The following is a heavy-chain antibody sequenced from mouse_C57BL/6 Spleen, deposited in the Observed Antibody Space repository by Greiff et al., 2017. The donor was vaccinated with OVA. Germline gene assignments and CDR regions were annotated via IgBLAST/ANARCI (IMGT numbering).Heavy chain of an antibody. D-gene: IGHD2-3*01. CDR1: GYTFTSYW. V-gene: IGHV1-52*01. CDR3: ARGEIYDGYYFAY. CDR2: IYPSDSET. Sequence: QVQLQQPGAELVRPGSSVKLSCKASGYTFTSYWMHWVKQRPIQGLEWIGNIYPSDSETHYNQKFKDKATLTVDKSSSTADMQLGSLTSEDSAVYYCARGEIYDGYYFAYWGQGTLVAVSA. J-gene: IGHJ3*01.